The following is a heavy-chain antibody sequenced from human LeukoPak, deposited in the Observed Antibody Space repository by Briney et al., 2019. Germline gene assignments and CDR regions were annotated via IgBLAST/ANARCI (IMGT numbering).Heavy chain of an antibody. CDR3: AKDDRRTTAPPGY. V-gene: IGHV4-39*02. D-gene: IGHD1-1*01. CDR2: IYYSGST. Sequence: PSETLSLTCTVSGGSISSSSYYWGWIRQPPGKGLEWIGNIYYSGSTYYNPSLKSRVTISVDTSKNQFSLRLRSVTAADTAVYYCAKDDRRTTAPPGYWGQGTLVTVSS. J-gene: IGHJ4*02. CDR1: GGSISSSSYY.